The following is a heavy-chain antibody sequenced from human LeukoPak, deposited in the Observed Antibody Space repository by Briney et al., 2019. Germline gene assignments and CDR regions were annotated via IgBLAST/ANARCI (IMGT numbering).Heavy chain of an antibody. Sequence: GGSLRLSCAVSGSTLYKYAVHCVRESPGGGREWVLSVSAGGETTYYADSAKGRFTISRDNSQNTLYLQMNSLRAEDTAVYYCARDYADYVGYFFFDYWGQGTLVTVSS. CDR3: ARDYADYVGYFFFDY. CDR1: GSTLYKYA. CDR2: VSAGGETT. D-gene: IGHD4-17*01. J-gene: IGHJ4*02. V-gene: IGHV3-23*01.